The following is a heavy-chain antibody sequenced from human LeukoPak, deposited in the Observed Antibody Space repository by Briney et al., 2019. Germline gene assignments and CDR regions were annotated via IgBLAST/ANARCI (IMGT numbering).Heavy chain of an antibody. Sequence: GGSLRLSCAASGFTFDDYAMHWVRQAPGKGLEGVSGISWNSGSIGYADSVKGRFTISRDNAKNSLYLQMNSLRAEDVALYYCAKDSGYYFNYAFDIWGQGTMVTVSS. CDR1: GFTFDDYA. CDR3: AKDSGYYFNYAFDI. J-gene: IGHJ3*02. D-gene: IGHD3-22*01. CDR2: ISWNSGSI. V-gene: IGHV3-9*03.